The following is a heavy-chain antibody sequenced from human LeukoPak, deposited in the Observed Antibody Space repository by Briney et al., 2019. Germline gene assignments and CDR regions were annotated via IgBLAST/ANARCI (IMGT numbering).Heavy chain of an antibody. CDR1: GFTLSRYG. Sequence: GGSLRLSCAASGFTLSRYGRHWVREAPGKGVEWVGVIWYDGSNKYYADSVKGRFTISRDNSKNTLYLQMNSLRAEDTAVYYCAKGLLEKRTSGTFDYWGQGTLVTVSS. V-gene: IGHV3-33*06. J-gene: IGHJ4*02. CDR3: AKGLLEKRTSGTFDY. D-gene: IGHD5-24*01. CDR2: IWYDGSNK.